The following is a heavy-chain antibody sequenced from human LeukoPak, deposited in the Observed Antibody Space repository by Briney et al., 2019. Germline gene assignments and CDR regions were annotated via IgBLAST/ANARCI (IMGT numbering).Heavy chain of an antibody. V-gene: IGHV4-59*01. CDR1: GGSISSYY. J-gene: IGHJ6*03. CDR2: IYYSGGT. Sequence: SETLSLTCTVSGGSISSYYWSWIRQPLGEGLEWIGYIYYSGGTNYNPSLKSRGTISVDTSKNHFSLKLSSVTAADTAVYYCGGGYEDYYYMDVWGKGTTVTVSS. CDR3: GGGYEDYYYMDV. D-gene: IGHD5-12*01.